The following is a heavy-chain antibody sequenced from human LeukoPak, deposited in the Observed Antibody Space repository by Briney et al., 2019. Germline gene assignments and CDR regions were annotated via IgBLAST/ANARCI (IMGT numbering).Heavy chain of an antibody. J-gene: IGHJ6*03. CDR1: GDIVSSNSAA. CDR3: ARAYGSGRNYYYYYMDV. D-gene: IGHD3-10*01. V-gene: IGHV6-1*01. Sequence: SQTLSLTCAISGDIVSSNSAAWNWIRQSPSRGLEWLGRTYYRSKWYNDYAVSVKSRITINPDTSKNQFSLQLNSVTPEDTAVYYCARAYGSGRNYYYYYMDVWGKGTTVTVSS. CDR2: TYYRSKWYN.